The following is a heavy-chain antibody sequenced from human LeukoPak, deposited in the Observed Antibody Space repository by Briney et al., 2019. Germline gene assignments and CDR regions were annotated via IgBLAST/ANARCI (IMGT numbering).Heavy chain of an antibody. CDR1: GGSFSGYY. V-gene: IGHV4-34*01. Sequence: SETLSLTCAVYGGSFSGYYWSWIRQPPGKGLEWIGEINHSGSTNYNPSLKSRVTISVDRSKNQFSLKLSSVTAADTAVYYCARIWEWFDPWGQGTLVTVSS. D-gene: IGHD1-26*01. CDR3: ARIWEWFDP. CDR2: INHSGST. J-gene: IGHJ5*02.